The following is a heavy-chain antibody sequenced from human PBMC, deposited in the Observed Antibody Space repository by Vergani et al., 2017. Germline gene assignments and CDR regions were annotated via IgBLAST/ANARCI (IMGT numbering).Heavy chain of an antibody. CDR3: AKDLGTSSGGGWFDP. CDR1: GFTSAGYA. V-gene: IGHV3-9*02. J-gene: IGHJ5*02. D-gene: IGHD6-6*01. Sequence: EVQLEESGGGLVLPGRSLRLSCVASGFTSAGYAMHWVRQAPGKGLEWVSGISWNSNSIGYADSVKGRFTISRDNAKNSLYLQRNSLRDEDTALYYCAKDLGTSSGGGWFDPWGQGTLVTVSS. CDR2: ISWNSNSI.